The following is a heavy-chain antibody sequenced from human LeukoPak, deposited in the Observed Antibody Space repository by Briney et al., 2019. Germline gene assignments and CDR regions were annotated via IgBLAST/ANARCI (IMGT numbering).Heavy chain of an antibody. CDR2: INPNSGGT. CDR1: GYTFTGYY. J-gene: IGHJ3*02. CDR3: ARVQSSSWGYAFDI. D-gene: IGHD6-13*01. Sequence: GASVKVSCRASGYTFTGYYMHWVRQAPGQGLEWMGWINPNSGGTNYAQKFQGRVTMTTDTSTSTVYMELRSLRSDDTAVYYCARVQSSSWGYAFDIWGQGTMVTVSS. V-gene: IGHV1-2*02.